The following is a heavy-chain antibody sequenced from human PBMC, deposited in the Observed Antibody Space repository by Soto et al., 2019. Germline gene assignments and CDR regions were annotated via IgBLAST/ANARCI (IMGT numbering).Heavy chain of an antibody. Sequence: GGSLRLSCVASRFTFSSYAMSWVRQAPGKGLEWVAAISASGGATIHADSVKGRLTISRDNSKNTLYLQMNSLRAEDTAVYYCAKDVEGGSLFRGAFDYWGQGTQVTASS. V-gene: IGHV3-23*01. CDR3: AKDVEGGSLFRGAFDY. D-gene: IGHD1-26*01. J-gene: IGHJ4*02. CDR1: RFTFSSYA. CDR2: ISASGGAT.